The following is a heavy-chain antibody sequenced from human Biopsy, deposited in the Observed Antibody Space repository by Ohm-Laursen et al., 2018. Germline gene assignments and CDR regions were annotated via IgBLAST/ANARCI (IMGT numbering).Heavy chain of an antibody. D-gene: IGHD2-2*01. Sequence: SDTLSLTCTVSGGSVIDSFHFWSWIRQPPGKGLEWIGDVYYSGTTNYNPSLKSRLTISVDTSKNQFSLNLNSVTAADTAVYFCARDVKRYCSGTSCYSGYFGMDVWGQGTTVTVS. J-gene: IGHJ6*02. V-gene: IGHV4-61*01. CDR3: ARDVKRYCSGTSCYSGYFGMDV. CDR2: VYYSGTT. CDR1: GGSVIDSFHF.